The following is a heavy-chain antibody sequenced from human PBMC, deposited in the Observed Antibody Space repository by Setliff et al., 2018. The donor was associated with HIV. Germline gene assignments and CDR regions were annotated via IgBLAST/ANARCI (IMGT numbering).Heavy chain of an antibody. CDR2: VYYSGSV. CDR3: ARHRGSYLDPLDV. J-gene: IGHJ3*01. CDR1: GGTLSSRDYN. V-gene: IGHV4-39*01. Sequence: SETLSLTCSVSGGTLSSRDYNWGWIRQPPGKGLEWIGSVYYSGSVNCNPSLKSRVTMSVDTSKNQFTLNLNPVTAADTAVYYCARHRGSYLDPLDVWGRGTMVTVSS. D-gene: IGHD1-26*01.